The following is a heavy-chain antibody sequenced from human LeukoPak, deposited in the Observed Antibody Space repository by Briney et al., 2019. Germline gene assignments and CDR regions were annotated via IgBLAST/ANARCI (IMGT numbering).Heavy chain of an antibody. Sequence: PSETLSLTCAVYGGSFSGYYWSWIRQPPGKGLEWIGEINHSGSTNYNPSLKSRVTISVDTSKNQFSLKLSSVTAADTAVYYCARGRADYVWGSYPSPHDAFDIWGQGTMVTVSS. CDR3: ARGRADYVWGSYPSPHDAFDI. V-gene: IGHV4-34*01. J-gene: IGHJ3*02. CDR2: INHSGST. D-gene: IGHD3-16*02. CDR1: GGSFSGYY.